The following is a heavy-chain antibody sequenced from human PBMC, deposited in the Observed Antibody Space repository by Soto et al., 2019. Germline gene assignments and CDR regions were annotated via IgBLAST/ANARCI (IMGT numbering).Heavy chain of an antibody. CDR2: ISGGGGST. CDR1: GFTFSSYA. J-gene: IGHJ4*02. Sequence: EVQLLESGGGLLQPGGSLRLSFAASGFTFSSYAMSWVRQAPGKGLEWVSGISGGGGSTYYADSVEGRLTISRDNSKNTLYLQMNSLRAEDTAVYYCAKESGSTSGAFDYWGQGTLVTVSS. V-gene: IGHV3-23*01. D-gene: IGHD2-2*01. CDR3: AKESGSTSGAFDY.